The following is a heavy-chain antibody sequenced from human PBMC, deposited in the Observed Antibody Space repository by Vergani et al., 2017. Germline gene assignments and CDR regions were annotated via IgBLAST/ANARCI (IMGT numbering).Heavy chain of an antibody. Sequence: QVQLVQSGSELKKPGASVKVSCKASGYTFTSYAMNWVRQAPGQGLEWMGIINPSGGSTSYAQKFQGRVTMTRDTSTSTVYMELSSLRSEDTAVYYCARVWLGYCSGGSCYSLDYWGQGTLVTVSS. V-gene: IGHV1-46*03. CDR1: GYTFTSYA. CDR2: INPSGGST. CDR3: ARVWLGYCSGGSCYSLDY. J-gene: IGHJ4*02. D-gene: IGHD2-15*01.